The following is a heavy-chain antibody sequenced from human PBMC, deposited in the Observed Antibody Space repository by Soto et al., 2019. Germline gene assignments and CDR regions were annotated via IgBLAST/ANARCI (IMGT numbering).Heavy chain of an antibody. Sequence: QVQLQESGPGLVKPSQTLSLTCNVSGGDMSSYGYYWSWIRQHPGKGLEWIGYIYNSGYTYYNPSLRSRVTISVDTSKNQFSLRLSSVXXXXXXXXXXXAYYYGWFDPWGQGILVTVSS. CDR1: GGDMSSYGYY. J-gene: IGHJ5*02. CDR3: XXAYYYGWFDP. D-gene: IGHD3-16*01. V-gene: IGHV4-31*03. CDR2: IYNSGYT.